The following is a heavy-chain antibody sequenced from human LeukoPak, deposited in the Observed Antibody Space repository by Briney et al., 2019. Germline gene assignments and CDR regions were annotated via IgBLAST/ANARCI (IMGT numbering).Heavy chain of an antibody. Sequence: SETLSLTCTVSGGSISSYHWSWIRQPPGKGLEWIEYIFYSGSTNYNPSLKSRVTMSVDTSKNQFSLKLSSVTAADTAVYYCASITIFGVVRYFDYWGQGTLVTVSS. CDR2: IFYSGST. CDR1: GGSISSYH. CDR3: ASITIFGVVRYFDY. V-gene: IGHV4-59*01. D-gene: IGHD3-3*01. J-gene: IGHJ4*02.